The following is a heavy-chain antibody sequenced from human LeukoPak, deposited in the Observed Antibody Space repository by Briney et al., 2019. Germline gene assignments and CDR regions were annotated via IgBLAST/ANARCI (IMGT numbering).Heavy chain of an antibody. CDR3: ARDAYCGGDCQSFDY. CDR1: GFTFSSYS. V-gene: IGHV3-21*01. CDR2: ISSSSSYI. J-gene: IGHJ4*02. D-gene: IGHD2-21*01. Sequence: GGSLRLSCAASGFTFSSYSMNWVRQAPGQGLEWVSSISSSSSYIYYADSVKGRFTISRDNAKNSLYLQMNSLRAEDTAVYYCARDAYCGGDCQSFDYWGQGTLVTVSS.